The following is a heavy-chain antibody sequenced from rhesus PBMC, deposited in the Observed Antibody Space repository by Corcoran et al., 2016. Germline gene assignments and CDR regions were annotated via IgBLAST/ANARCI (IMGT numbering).Heavy chain of an antibody. CDR3: VRGFYGLDS. V-gene: IGHV3-54*02. Sequence: EVQLVESGGGLVQPGGSLRLSCEASGFTFSTYGIHWVRQAPGKGLEWVAVISFDESKKDYADSMKDRCTISRDNSKNMVYLQMNNLKLEDTAVYYCVRGFYGLDSWGQGVVVTVSS. CDR2: ISFDESKK. CDR1: GFTFSTYG. J-gene: IGHJ6*01.